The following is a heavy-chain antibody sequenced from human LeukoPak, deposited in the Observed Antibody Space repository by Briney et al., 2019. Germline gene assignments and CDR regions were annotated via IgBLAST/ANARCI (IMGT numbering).Heavy chain of an antibody. CDR1: GYTLTELS. CDR3: ATDNLSRKWFGELLL. CDR2: FDPEDGET. Sequence: GASVKVSCKVSGYTLTELSMHWVRQAPGKGLEWMGGFDPEDGETIYAQKFQGRVTMTEDTSTDTAYMELSSLRSEDTAVYYCATDNLSRKWFGELLLWGQGTLVTVSS. J-gene: IGHJ4*02. V-gene: IGHV1-24*01. D-gene: IGHD3-10*01.